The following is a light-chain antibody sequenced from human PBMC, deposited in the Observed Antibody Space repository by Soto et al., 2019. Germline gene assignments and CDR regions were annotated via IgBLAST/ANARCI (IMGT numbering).Light chain of an antibody. V-gene: IGKV1-39*01. CDR2: AAS. Sequence: DIQMTQSPSSLSASVGDRVTITCRASQSISSYLNWYQQKPGKAPKLLIYAASSLQSGVPSRFSGSGSGTDFTLTISSLQPEDFATYYGQQSYSTPRYTFGQGTKREIK. J-gene: IGKJ2*01. CDR1: QSISSY. CDR3: QQSYSTPRYT.